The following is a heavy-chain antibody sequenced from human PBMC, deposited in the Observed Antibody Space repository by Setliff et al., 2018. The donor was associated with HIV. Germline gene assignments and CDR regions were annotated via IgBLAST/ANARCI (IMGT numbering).Heavy chain of an antibody. Sequence: GASVKVSCKASGYTFTGYYMHWVRQAPGQGLEWMGWINPNTGATNYAQTFQGRVTVTRDTSIRTAYMDLSSLRSDDTALYYCARGPVGGTVDYWGQGALVTVSA. CDR3: ARGPVGGTVDY. V-gene: IGHV1-2*02. CDR1: GYTFTGYY. D-gene: IGHD1-26*01. J-gene: IGHJ4*02. CDR2: INPNTGAT.